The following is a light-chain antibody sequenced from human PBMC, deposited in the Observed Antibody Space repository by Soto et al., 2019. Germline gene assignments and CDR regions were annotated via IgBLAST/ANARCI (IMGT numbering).Light chain of an antibody. V-gene: IGLV2-14*01. J-gene: IGLJ1*01. Sequence: QSVLTQPASVSGSPGQSITISCTGTSSDVGNFNYVSWYQQHPGKAPKLMIYEVSNRPSGVSNRFSGSKSGNTASLTISGLQAEDEADYYCSAYTISSTYVFGSGTNVTV. CDR2: EVS. CDR3: SAYTISSTYV. CDR1: SSDVGNFNY.